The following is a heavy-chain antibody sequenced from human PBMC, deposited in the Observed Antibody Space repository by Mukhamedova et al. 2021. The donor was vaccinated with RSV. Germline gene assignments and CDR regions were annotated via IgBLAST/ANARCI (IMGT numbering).Heavy chain of an antibody. D-gene: IGHD1-26*01. Sequence: VRQAPGKGLQWVSTISGSGGATYYADSVKGRFTISRDNSKKTLYLQMNSLRGEDTAVYYCAKGLRWEVLFDYWCQGTLVSVSS. CDR3: AKGLRWEVLFDY. V-gene: IGHV3-23*01. J-gene: IGHJ4*02. CDR2: ISGSGGAT.